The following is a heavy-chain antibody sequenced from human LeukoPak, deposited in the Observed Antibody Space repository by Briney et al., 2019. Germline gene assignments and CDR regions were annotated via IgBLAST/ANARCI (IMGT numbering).Heavy chain of an antibody. CDR2: LFYSGST. D-gene: IGHD3-10*01. J-gene: IGHJ4*02. CDR1: GGSISSYN. CDR3: ATVAVIRGVTYFDY. Sequence: SETLSLTCTVSGGSISSYNWSWIRQPPGKGLEWIAYLFYSGSTDYNPSLESRVTISVDTSKNQFSLKLRSVTAADTAVYYCATVAVIRGVTYFDYWGQGTLVTVSS. V-gene: IGHV4-59*01.